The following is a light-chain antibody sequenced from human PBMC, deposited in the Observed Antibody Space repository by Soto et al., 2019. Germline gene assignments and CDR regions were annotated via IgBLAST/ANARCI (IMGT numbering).Light chain of an antibody. J-gene: IGKJ4*01. Sequence: EIVLTQSPATLSLSPGERATLSCRASQSISSYLAWYQQKPGQAPRLLIYDASNRASGIPARFSGSGSGTDFTLTISSLEPEDFADYYCQQRSNWPLTFGGGTKVEVQ. CDR1: QSISSY. CDR3: QQRSNWPLT. V-gene: IGKV3-11*01. CDR2: DAS.